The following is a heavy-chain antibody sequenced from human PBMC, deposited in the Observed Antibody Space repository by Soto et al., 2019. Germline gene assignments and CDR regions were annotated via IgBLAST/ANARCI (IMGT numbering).Heavy chain of an antibody. Sequence: QLQLQESGSGLVKPSQTLSLTCAVSGGSISSGGYSWSWIRQPPGKGLEWIGYIYHSGSTYYNPSLKSRVTISVDRSKNQFSLTLSSVTAADTAVYCWARAHYGDYGYGMDVWGQGTTVTVSS. CDR3: ARAHYGDYGYGMDV. CDR2: IYHSGST. CDR1: GGSISSGGYS. D-gene: IGHD4-17*01. V-gene: IGHV4-30-2*01. J-gene: IGHJ6*02.